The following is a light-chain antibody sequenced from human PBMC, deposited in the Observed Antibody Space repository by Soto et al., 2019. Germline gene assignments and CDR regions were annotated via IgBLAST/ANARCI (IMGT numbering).Light chain of an antibody. CDR2: GAS. CDR1: QSVSSNN. CDR3: QQYGSSPRT. J-gene: IGKJ1*01. Sequence: EIVLTQSPGTLSLSPGERATLSCRASQSVSSNNLAWYQQRPGQAPRLLIYGASTRATGIPDRFSGSGSGATFTLTITRLEPEGFAVYYCQQYGSSPRTFGQGTKVEIK. V-gene: IGKV3-20*01.